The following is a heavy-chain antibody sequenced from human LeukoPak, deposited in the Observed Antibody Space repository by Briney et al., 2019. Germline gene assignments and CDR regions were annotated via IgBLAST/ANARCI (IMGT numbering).Heavy chain of an antibody. CDR1: GFTFDDYG. CDR3: ARDRAYSTFDF. Sequence: GGSLRLSCAASGFTFDDYGMSWVRQAPGKGLEWVSGINWNGGSTGYAVSVKGRFTISRDNAKNSLYLQMNSLRAEDTALYYCARDRAYSTFDFWGQGTLVAVSS. J-gene: IGHJ4*02. D-gene: IGHD4-11*01. CDR2: INWNGGST. V-gene: IGHV3-20*04.